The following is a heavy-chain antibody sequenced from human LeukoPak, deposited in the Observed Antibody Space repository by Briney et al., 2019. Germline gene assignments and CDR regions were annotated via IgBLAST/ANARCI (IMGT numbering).Heavy chain of an antibody. V-gene: IGHV4-39*01. CDR1: GGSISSSSYY. CDR3: ARKRLRYFDWPKVPRKADFDY. D-gene: IGHD3-9*01. J-gene: IGHJ4*02. CDR2: IYYSGST. Sequence: PSETLSLTCTVSGGSISSSSYYWGWIRQPPGKGLEWIGSIYYSGSTYYNPSLKSRVTISVDTSKNQFSLKLSSVTAADTAVYYCARKRLRYFDWPKVPRKADFDYWGQGTLVTVSS.